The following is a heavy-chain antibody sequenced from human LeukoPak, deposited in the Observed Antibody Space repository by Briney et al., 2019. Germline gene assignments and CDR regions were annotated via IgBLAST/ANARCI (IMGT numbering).Heavy chain of an antibody. CDR3: ARLAPASYSSGWFDY. D-gene: IGHD6-19*01. V-gene: IGHV4-34*01. CDR1: GGSFSGYY. Sequence: SSETLSLTCAVYGGSFSGYYWSWIRQPPGKGLEWIGEINHSGSTNYNPSLKSRVTISVDTSKNQFSLKLSSVTAADTAVYYCARLAPASYSSGWFDYWGQGTLVTVSS. J-gene: IGHJ4*02. CDR2: INHSGST.